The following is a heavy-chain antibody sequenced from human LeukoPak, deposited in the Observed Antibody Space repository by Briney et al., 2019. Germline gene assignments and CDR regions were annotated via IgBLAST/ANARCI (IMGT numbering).Heavy chain of an antibody. V-gene: IGHV3-66*01. CDR2: IYSGGST. CDR3: ARDSLHYDSLAGYPAD. Sequence: AGSLRLSCADSGFTVSSNYLRWVRQAPGIGLDWVSVIYSGGSTHDADSVKVRFTIYRDHSKHMLYPEMNRLRAEDTAVYDCARDSLHYDSLAGYPADWGQGTLVTVSS. J-gene: IGHJ4*02. CDR1: GFTVSSNY. D-gene: IGHD3-9*01.